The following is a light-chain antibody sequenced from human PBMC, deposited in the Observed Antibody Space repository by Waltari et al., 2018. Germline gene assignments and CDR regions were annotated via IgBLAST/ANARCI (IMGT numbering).Light chain of an antibody. Sequence: DIQVTQSPSTLSASVGDRVTITCRASQSIVAWLAWYQQKPGKAPRLLIYKASYLESGVPSSFSGSASGTAFTLTISSLQADDFATYYCLQYNSYPWTFGQGTTVEIK. J-gene: IGKJ1*01. CDR2: KAS. CDR1: QSIVAW. V-gene: IGKV1-5*03. CDR3: LQYNSYPWT.